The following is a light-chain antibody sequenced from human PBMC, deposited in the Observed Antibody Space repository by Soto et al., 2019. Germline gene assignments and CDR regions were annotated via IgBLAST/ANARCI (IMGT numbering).Light chain of an antibody. CDR1: RSDVGGSDY. V-gene: IGLV2-11*01. Sequence: QSVLTQPRSVSGSPGQSVTISCTVTRSDVGGSDYVSWFQHYPGKGPKLLIYDVTRRPSGVPDRFSGSKSGNTASLTISGLQVEDEADYYCCSHAGSYTFRVFGTGTKVTVL. J-gene: IGLJ1*01. CDR2: DVT. CDR3: CSHAGSYTFRV.